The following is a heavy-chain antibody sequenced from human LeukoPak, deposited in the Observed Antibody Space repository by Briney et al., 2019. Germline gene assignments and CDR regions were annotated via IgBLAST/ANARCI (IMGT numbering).Heavy chain of an antibody. V-gene: IGHV3-49*04. D-gene: IGHD5-24*01. J-gene: IGHJ4*02. Sequence: GGSLRLSCTASGFTFGDYAMSWVRKAPGKGLEWVGFIRSKAYGGTTEYAASVKGRFTISRDDSKSIAYLQMNSLKTEDTAVYYCTRGSRDGYNCDFWGQGTLVTVSS. CDR1: GFTFGDYA. CDR3: TRGSRDGYNCDF. CDR2: IRSKAYGGTT.